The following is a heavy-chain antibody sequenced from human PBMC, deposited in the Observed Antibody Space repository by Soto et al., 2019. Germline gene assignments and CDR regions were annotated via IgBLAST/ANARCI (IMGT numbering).Heavy chain of an antibody. Sequence: QVQLQESGPGLVKPSGTLSLTCAVSGGSISTNWWSWVRQPPGKGLEWIGEIYHSGTTHYNPSLRSRVTISRDKSMNQLSLDLTSVTAADAAVYYCARNISVPRTRGFDYCVQGTLVTVSS. CDR2: IYHSGTT. CDR3: ARNISVPRTRGFDY. V-gene: IGHV4-4*02. D-gene: IGHD3-3*01. J-gene: IGHJ4*02. CDR1: GGSISTNW.